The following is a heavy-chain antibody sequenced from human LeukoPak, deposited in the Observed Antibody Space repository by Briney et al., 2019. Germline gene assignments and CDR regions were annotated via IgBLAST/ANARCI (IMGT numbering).Heavy chain of an antibody. D-gene: IGHD3-10*01. Sequence: GGSLRLSCAASGFTFSSYGMHWVRQAPGKGLEGVAVISYDGSNKYYADSVKGRFTISRDNSKNTLYLKMNSLRAEDTAVYYCARDGDGSGSYYNIRYYYYYMDVWGKGTTVTVSS. CDR2: ISYDGSNK. V-gene: IGHV3-30*03. J-gene: IGHJ6*03. CDR3: ARDGDGSGSYYNIRYYYYYMDV. CDR1: GFTFSSYG.